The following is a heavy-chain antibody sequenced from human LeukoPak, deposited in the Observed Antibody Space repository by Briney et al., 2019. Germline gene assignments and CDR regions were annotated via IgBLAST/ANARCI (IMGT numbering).Heavy chain of an antibody. Sequence: QSGGSLRLSCAASGFTFSTYWRSWVRQAPGKGLEWVANIKQDGSEKYYADSVKGRFTISRDNAKNLLFLQMTSLRAEDTAVYYCARNAPFDYWGQGTLVTVSS. V-gene: IGHV3-7*01. CDR3: ARNAPFDY. J-gene: IGHJ4*02. CDR2: IKQDGSEK. CDR1: GFTFSTYW.